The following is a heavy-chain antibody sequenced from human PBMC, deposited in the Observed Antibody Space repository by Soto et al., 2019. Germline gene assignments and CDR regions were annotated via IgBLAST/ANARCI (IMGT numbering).Heavy chain of an antibody. CDR1: GGSFSGYY. CDR2: INHSGST. J-gene: IGHJ6*03. Sequence: SETLSLTCAVYGGSFSGYYWSWIRQPPGKGLEWIGEINHSGSTNYNPSLKSRVTISVDTSKNQFSLKLSSVTAADTAVYYCARGRPELELRNYYYYYYMDVWGKGTTVTLSS. CDR3: ARGRPELELRNYYYYYYMDV. V-gene: IGHV4-34*01. D-gene: IGHD1-7*01.